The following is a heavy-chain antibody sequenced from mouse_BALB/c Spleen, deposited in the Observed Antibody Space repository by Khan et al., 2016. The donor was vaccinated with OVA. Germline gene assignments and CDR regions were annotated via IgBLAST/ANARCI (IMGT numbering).Heavy chain of an antibody. CDR2: ISSGGDYT. CDR3: AYHLTGSFAY. J-gene: IGHJ3*01. CDR1: GFTFSSYS. D-gene: IGHD4-1*01. Sequence: EVQLVESGGDLVKPGGSLKLSCAASGFTFSSYSMSWVRQTPDKRLEWVASISSGGDYTYYPDSVKGRFTISRDNAKNTLYLQVSYQKSEDTAIDYCAYHLTGSFAYWGQGTLVTVSA. V-gene: IGHV5-6*01.